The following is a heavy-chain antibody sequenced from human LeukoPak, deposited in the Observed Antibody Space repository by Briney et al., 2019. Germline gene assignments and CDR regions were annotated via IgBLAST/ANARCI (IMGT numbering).Heavy chain of an antibody. CDR3: ATHLNRPQYYDFWSGPDAFDI. Sequence: SETLSLTCTVAGGSISSYYWSWIRQPPGRGLGWIGYIYYSGSTNYNPSLKSRVTISVDTSTNQSSLKLSSVTAADTTVYYCATHLNRPQYYDFWSGPDAFDIWGQGTMVTASS. J-gene: IGHJ3*02. D-gene: IGHD3-3*01. V-gene: IGHV4-59*08. CDR2: IYYSGST. CDR1: GGSISSYY.